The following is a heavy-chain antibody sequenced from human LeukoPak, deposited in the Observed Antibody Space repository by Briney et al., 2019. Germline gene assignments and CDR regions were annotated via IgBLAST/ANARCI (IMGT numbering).Heavy chain of an antibody. V-gene: IGHV4-59*12. Sequence: SETLSLTCTVSGGSISSYYWSWIRQPPGKGLEWIGEMHHSGSTHYNPSLESRVTISVDKSKNLFSLKLSSVTAADTAVYYCARASSHYYDSSYYYMDVWGKGTTVTVSS. CDR2: MHHSGST. J-gene: IGHJ6*03. CDR1: GGSISSYY. D-gene: IGHD3-22*01. CDR3: ARASSHYYDSSYYYMDV.